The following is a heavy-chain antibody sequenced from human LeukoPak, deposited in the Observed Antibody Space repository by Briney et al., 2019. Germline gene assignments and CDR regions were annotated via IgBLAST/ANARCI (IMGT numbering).Heavy chain of an antibody. CDR2: ISWNSGSI. CDR3: AKDSIHSGYDHFDY. J-gene: IGHJ4*02. D-gene: IGHD5-12*01. V-gene: IGHV3-9*01. Sequence: PGRSLRLSCAASGFTFDDYAMHSVRQAPGNGLEWVSGISWNSGSIGYADSVKGRFTISRDNAKNSLYLQMNSLRAEDTALYYCAKDSIHSGYDHFDYWGQGTLVTVSS. CDR1: GFTFDDYA.